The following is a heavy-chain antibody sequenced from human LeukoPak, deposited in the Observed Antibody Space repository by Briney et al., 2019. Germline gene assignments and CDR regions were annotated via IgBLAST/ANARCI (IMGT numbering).Heavy chain of an antibody. CDR1: GDSISSSSYY. CDR2: IYYSGST. CDR3: ARGSGWYLY. Sequence: SETLSLTCTVSGDSISSSSYYWGWIRQPPGKGLEWIGSIYYSGSTYYNASLKSRPTISIDTSKNQFSLKLSSVTAADTAVYYCARGSGWYLYWGQGTLVTVSS. D-gene: IGHD6-19*01. V-gene: IGHV4-39*07. J-gene: IGHJ4*02.